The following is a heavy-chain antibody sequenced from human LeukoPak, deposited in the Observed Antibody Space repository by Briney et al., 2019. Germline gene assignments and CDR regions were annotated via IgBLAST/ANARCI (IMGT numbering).Heavy chain of an antibody. D-gene: IGHD3-10*01. CDR1: GYTFTSYD. J-gene: IGHJ4*02. CDR3: ARGARDYYGSGSYYNFDY. Sequence: ASVKVSCKASGYTFTSYDINWVRQATEQGLEWMGWMNPNSGNTGYAQKFQGRVTMTRNTSISTAYMELSSLRSEDTAVYYCARGARDYYGSGSYYNFDYWGQGTLVTVSS. V-gene: IGHV1-8*01. CDR2: MNPNSGNT.